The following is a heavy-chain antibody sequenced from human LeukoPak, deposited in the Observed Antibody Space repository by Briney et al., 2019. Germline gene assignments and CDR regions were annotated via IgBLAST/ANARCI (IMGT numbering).Heavy chain of an antibody. J-gene: IGHJ4*02. CDR3: VRAAAASFDY. CDR1: GFTFSSYW. V-gene: IGHV3-74*01. Sequence: GGSLRLSRAASGFTFSSYWMHWVRQAPGKGLVWVSRTNSDGSSISYADSVKGRFTISRDNAKNTLYLQMNSLRAEDTAVYYCVRAAAASFDYWGQGTLVTVSS. CDR2: TNSDGSSI. D-gene: IGHD6-13*01.